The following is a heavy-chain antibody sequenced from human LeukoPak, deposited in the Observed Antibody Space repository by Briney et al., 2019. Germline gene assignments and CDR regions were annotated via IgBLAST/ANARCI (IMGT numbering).Heavy chain of an antibody. D-gene: IGHD5-24*01. CDR3: ALPGGDRDGPRDYYFDY. V-gene: IGHV1-69*01. Sequence: SVKVSCKASGGTFISYAISWVRQAPGQGLEWMGGIIPIFGTANYAQKFQGRVTITADESTSTAYMELSSLRSEDTAVYYCALPGGDRDGPRDYYFDYWGQGTLVTVSS. CDR1: GGTFISYA. J-gene: IGHJ4*02. CDR2: IIPIFGTA.